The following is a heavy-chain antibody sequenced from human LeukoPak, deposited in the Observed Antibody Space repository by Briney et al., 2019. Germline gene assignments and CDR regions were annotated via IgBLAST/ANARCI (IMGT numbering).Heavy chain of an antibody. V-gene: IGHV3-7*01. D-gene: IGHD3-9*01. CDR3: ARDKEKYYDILTGWNYYYYGMNV. Sequence: GGSLRLSCGASGFTLSSYWMSWVRQAPGKGLEGVANIKEDGSEKYYVDSVKGRFTISRDNGKNSLYLQMNSLRAEDTALYYCARDKEKYYDILTGWNYYYYGMNVWGQGTTVTVSS. CDR2: IKEDGSEK. J-gene: IGHJ6*02. CDR1: GFTLSSYW.